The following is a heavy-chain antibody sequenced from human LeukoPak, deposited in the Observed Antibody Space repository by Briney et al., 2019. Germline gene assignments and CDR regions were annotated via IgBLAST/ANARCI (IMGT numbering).Heavy chain of an antibody. Sequence: ASVKVSCKASGGTFSSYAISWVRQAPGQGLEWMGGIIPIFGTANYAQRFQGRVTTTADESTSTAYMELSSLRSEDTAVYYCASAIAAAGKDFDYWGQGTLVTVSS. CDR3: ASAIAAAGKDFDY. J-gene: IGHJ4*02. CDR2: IIPIFGTA. V-gene: IGHV1-69*13. CDR1: GGTFSSYA. D-gene: IGHD6-13*01.